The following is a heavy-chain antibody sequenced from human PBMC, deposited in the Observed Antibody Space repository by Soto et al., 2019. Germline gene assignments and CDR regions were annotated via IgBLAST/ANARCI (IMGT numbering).Heavy chain of an antibody. CDR1: GGTFSSYA. CDR2: ISYDGSNK. V-gene: IGHV3-30*16. Sequence: SCKASGGTFSSYAISWVRQAPGQGLEWVAVISYDGSNKYYADSVKDRFTISRDNSKNTLYLQMNSLRAEDTAVYYCAKNRVVVPAAIVLYYYYGMDVWGQGTTVTVSS. CDR3: AKNRVVVPAAIVLYYYYGMDV. J-gene: IGHJ6*02. D-gene: IGHD2-2*02.